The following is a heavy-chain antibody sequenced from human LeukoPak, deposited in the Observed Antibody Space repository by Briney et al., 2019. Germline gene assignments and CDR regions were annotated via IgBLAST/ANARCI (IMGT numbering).Heavy chain of an antibody. D-gene: IGHD3-22*01. CDR1: GGTFTSFV. Sequence: ASVKVSCKASGGTFTSFVINWVRQAPGQGLEWMGRILPSHDIINYAQKFQGRVSITADKSTSTAYMELSSLRSEDTAVYYCARAPYYYDSSGYYSFDYWGQGTLVTVSS. V-gene: IGHV1-69*04. CDR2: ILPSHDII. J-gene: IGHJ4*02. CDR3: ARAPYYYDSSGYYSFDY.